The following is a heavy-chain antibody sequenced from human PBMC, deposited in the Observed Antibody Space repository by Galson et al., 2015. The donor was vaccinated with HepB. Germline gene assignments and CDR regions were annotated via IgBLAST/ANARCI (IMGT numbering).Heavy chain of an antibody. CDR1: GFTFSDYY. V-gene: IGHV3-11*05. D-gene: IGHD3-22*01. Sequence: SLRLSCAASGFTFSDYYMSWIRQAPGKGLEWVSYISSSSSYTNYADSVKGRFTISRDNAKNSLYVQMNSLRAEGTAVYYCARERGIVVVTTGAFDIWGQGTMVTVSS. CDR2: ISSSSSYT. CDR3: ARERGIVVVTTGAFDI. J-gene: IGHJ3*02.